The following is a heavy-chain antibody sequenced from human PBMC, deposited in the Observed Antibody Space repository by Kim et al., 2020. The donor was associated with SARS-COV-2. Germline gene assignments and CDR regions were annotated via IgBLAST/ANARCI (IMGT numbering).Heavy chain of an antibody. V-gene: IGHV3-11*01. D-gene: IGHD3-3*01. CDR3: ARERTRITIFGVVHRYGMDV. Sequence: GGSLRLSCAASGFTFSDYYMSWIRQAPGKGLEWVSYISSSGSTIYYADSVKGQFTISRDNAKNSLYLQMNSLRAEDTAVYYCARERTRITIFGVVHRYGMDVWGQGTTVTVSS. J-gene: IGHJ6*02. CDR2: ISSSGSTI. CDR1: GFTFSDYY.